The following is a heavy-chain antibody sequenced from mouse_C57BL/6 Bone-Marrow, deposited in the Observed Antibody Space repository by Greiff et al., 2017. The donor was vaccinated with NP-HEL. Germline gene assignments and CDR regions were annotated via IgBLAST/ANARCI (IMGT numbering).Heavy chain of an antibody. Sequence: VHLVESGAELARPGASVKLSCKASGYTFTSYGISWVKQRTGQGLEWIGEMYPRSGNTYYNEKLKGKATLTADKSSSTAYMELRSLTSEDSAVYFCARFYYYGSSSAWFAYWGQGTLVTVSA. J-gene: IGHJ3*01. D-gene: IGHD1-1*01. CDR2: MYPRSGNT. V-gene: IGHV1-81*01. CDR3: ARFYYYGSSSAWFAY. CDR1: GYTFTSYG.